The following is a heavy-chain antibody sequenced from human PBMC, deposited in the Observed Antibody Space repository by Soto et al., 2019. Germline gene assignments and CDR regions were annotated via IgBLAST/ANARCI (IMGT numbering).Heavy chain of an antibody. D-gene: IGHD6-6*01. V-gene: IGHV4-34*01. J-gene: IGHJ4*02. CDR3: ARAPKVSGSSQTRPDF. CDR1: SGSLSGYY. CDR2: ISQSGNT. Sequence: PSETLSLTCSIYSGSLSGYYWSWIRQPPGKGLEWIGEISQSGNTNYRPSLKSRVSISIDTSKKQFSLNLASVSAADTAVYYCARAPKVSGSSQTRPDFWGQGTLVTVS.